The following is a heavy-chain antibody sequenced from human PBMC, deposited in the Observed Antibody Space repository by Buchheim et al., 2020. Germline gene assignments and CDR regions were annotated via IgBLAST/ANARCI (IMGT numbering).Heavy chain of an antibody. D-gene: IGHD3-3*01. CDR2: IYYSGST. J-gene: IGHJ6*02. V-gene: IGHV4-39*07. CDR1: GGSISSSSYY. CDR3: ARMDDFWSGYYYYGMDV. Sequence: QLQLQESGPGLVKPSETLSLTCTVSGGSISSSSYYWGWIRQPPGKGLEWIGSIYYSGSTYYNPSLKSRVTISVDTSKNQFSLKLGSVTAADTAVYYCARMDDFWSGYYYYGMDVWGQGTT.